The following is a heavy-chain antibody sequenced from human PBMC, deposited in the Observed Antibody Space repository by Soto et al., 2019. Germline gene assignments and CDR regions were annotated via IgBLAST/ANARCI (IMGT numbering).Heavy chain of an antibody. Sequence: QVQLQESGPGLVKPSQTLSLTCTVSGGSISSGGYYWSWIGQHPGKGLEWIGYIYYSGSTYYNPSLKSRVTISVDTSKNQFSLKLSSVTAADTAVYYCARVTYDSSGYYYFDYWGQGTLVTVSS. J-gene: IGHJ4*02. D-gene: IGHD3-22*01. CDR3: ARVTYDSSGYYYFDY. CDR2: IYYSGST. V-gene: IGHV4-31*03. CDR1: GGSISSGGYY.